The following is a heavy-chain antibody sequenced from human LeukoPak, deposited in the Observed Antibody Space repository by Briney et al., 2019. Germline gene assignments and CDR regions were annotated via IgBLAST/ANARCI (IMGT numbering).Heavy chain of an antibody. Sequence: ASVKVSCKASGYTFTSYGISWVRQAPGQGLECMGWISAYNGNTNYAQKLQGRVTMTTDTSTSTAYMELRSLRSDDTAVYYCARVFYDFWSGYEYDAFDIWGQGTMVTVSS. CDR1: GYTFTSYG. J-gene: IGHJ3*02. V-gene: IGHV1-18*01. CDR3: ARVFYDFWSGYEYDAFDI. CDR2: ISAYNGNT. D-gene: IGHD3-3*01.